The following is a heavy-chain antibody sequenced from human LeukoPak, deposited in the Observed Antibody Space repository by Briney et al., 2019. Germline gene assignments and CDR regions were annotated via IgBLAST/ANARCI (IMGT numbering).Heavy chain of an antibody. CDR1: GGSFSGYY. V-gene: IGHV4-34*01. CDR3: ARLGGIAAAGRTVANH. J-gene: IGHJ5*02. D-gene: IGHD6-13*01. CDR2: INHSGST. Sequence: SETLSLTCAVYGGSFSGYYWSWIRQPPGKGLEWIGEINHSGSTNYNPSLKSRVTISVDTSKNQFSLKLSSVTAADTAVYYCARLGGIAAAGRTVANHWGQGTLVTVSS.